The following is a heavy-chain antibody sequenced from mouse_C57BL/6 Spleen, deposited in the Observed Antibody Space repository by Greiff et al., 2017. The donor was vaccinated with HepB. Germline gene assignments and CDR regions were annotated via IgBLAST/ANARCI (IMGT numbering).Heavy chain of an antibody. D-gene: IGHD1-1*01. Sequence: QVQLQQPGAELVKPGASVKLSCKASGYTFTSYWMQWVKQRPGQGLEWIGEIDPSDSYTNYNQKFKGKATLTVDTSSSTAYMQLSSLTSEDAAVYYCARRDYYGSRRYFDVWGTGTTVTVSS. V-gene: IGHV1-50*01. CDR2: IDPSDSYT. J-gene: IGHJ1*03. CDR3: ARRDYYGSRRYFDV. CDR1: GYTFTSYW.